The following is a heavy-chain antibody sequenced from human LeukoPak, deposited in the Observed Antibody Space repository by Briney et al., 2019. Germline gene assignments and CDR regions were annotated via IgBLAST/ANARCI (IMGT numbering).Heavy chain of an antibody. CDR1: GASISSYY. CDR2: IYYSGST. V-gene: IGHV4-59*01. D-gene: IGHD1-26*01. Sequence: SEPLSLTCTVSGASISSYYWSWIRQPPGKALEGIGYIYYSGSTNYNPSLQSRVTISIDTSKNQFSLKLSSVTAADTAVYYCARSIYSGTSNFDYWGQGTLVTVSS. CDR3: ARSIYSGTSNFDY. J-gene: IGHJ4*02.